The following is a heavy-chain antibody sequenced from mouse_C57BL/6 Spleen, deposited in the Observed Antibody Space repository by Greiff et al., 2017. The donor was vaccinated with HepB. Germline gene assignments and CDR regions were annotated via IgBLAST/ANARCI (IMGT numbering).Heavy chain of an antibody. CDR1: GYTFTDYE. Sequence: QAQLQQSGAELVRPGASVTLSCKASGYTFTDYEMHWVKQTPVHGLEWIGAIDPETGGTAYNQKFKGKAILTADKSSSTAYMELRSLTSEDSAVYYCTRYGYYFDYWGQGTTLTVSS. V-gene: IGHV1-15*01. J-gene: IGHJ2*01. CDR3: TRYGYYFDY. D-gene: IGHD2-2*01. CDR2: IDPETGGT.